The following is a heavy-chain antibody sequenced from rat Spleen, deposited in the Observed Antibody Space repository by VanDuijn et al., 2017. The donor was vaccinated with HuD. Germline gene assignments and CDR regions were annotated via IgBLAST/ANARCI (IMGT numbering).Heavy chain of an antibody. Sequence: EVQLVESDGGLVQPGRSLKLSWLASGFIFSDYYVAWVRPAPKKGLEWVATITNAAGKVHYPDSVKGRFTISRDTAQNTLYLQMNSPTSEDTATYYCVRHESTARGPFDYWGQGVMVTVSS. CDR2: ITNAAGKV. J-gene: IGHJ2*01. CDR1: GFIFSDYY. D-gene: IGHD1-4*01. V-gene: IGHV5S10*01. CDR3: VRHESTARGPFDY.